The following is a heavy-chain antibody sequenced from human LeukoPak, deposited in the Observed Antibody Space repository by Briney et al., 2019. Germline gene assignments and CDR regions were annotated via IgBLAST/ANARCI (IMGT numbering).Heavy chain of an antibody. Sequence: GGSLRLSCTGSGFTFGDYAMTWFRQAPGKGLEWVSFIRGKTYGGTTEYAASVRGRFTILRDDSKNIAYLEMNSLKTEDTAVYYCTRWGGSADDYWGQGTLVTVSS. D-gene: IGHD3-16*01. CDR1: GFTFGDYA. J-gene: IGHJ4*02. V-gene: IGHV3-49*03. CDR3: TRWGGSADDY. CDR2: IRGKTYGGTT.